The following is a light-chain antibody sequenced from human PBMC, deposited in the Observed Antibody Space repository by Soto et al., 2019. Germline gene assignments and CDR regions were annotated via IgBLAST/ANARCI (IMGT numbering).Light chain of an antibody. J-gene: IGLJ1*01. CDR1: SGHSSYI. V-gene: IGLV4-60*02. CDR3: ETWGSNTYV. Sequence: QLVLTQSSSASASLGSSVKLTCTLSSGHSSYIIAWHQQQPGKAPRYLMKLEGSGNYNKGSGVPDRFSGSSSGADRYLTISNLQFEDEADYYCETWGSNTYVFGTGTKADRP. CDR2: LEGSGNY.